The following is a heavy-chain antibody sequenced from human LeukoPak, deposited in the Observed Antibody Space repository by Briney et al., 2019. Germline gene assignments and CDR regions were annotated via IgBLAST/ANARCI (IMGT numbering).Heavy chain of an antibody. V-gene: IGHV3-30*04. CDR3: ARDGSLGELWFGELLSVDP. D-gene: IGHD3-10*01. CDR1: GFTLSSYA. Sequence: GGSLRLSCAASGFTLSSYAMHWVRQAPGKGLEWVAVISYVGSNKYYADSVKGRFTISRDNSKNTLYLQMNSLRAEDTAVYYCARDGSLGELWFGELLSVDPWGQGTLVTVSS. CDR2: ISYVGSNK. J-gene: IGHJ5*02.